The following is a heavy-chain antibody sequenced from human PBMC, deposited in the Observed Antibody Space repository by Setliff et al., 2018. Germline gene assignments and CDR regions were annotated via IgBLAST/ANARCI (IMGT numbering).Heavy chain of an antibody. V-gene: IGHV4-59*01. J-gene: IGHJ6*02. CDR1: GGSISSYY. CDR3: ARKVGRKWFGELLYYYYYGMDV. Sequence: SETLSLTCTVSGGSISSYYWSWIRQPPGKGLEWIGYIHYSGSTNYNPSLKSRVTISVDTSKNQFSLKLSSVTAADTAVYYCARKVGRKWFGELLYYYYYGMDVWGQGTTVTVSS. D-gene: IGHD3-10*01. CDR2: IHYSGST.